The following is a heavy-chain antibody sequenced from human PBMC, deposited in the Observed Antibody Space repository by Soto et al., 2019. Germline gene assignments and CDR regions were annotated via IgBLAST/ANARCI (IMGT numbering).Heavy chain of an antibody. D-gene: IGHD6-13*01. CDR2: TYYRSKWYN. Sequence: SQTLSRSCAISGDSVPSNSAAWNWIRESPSRGLEWLGRTYYRSKWYNDYAVSVKSRITINPDTSKNQFSLQLNSVTPEDTAVYYCARGGSSRRRAGSAEYFQHWGQGTLVTVSS. V-gene: IGHV6-1*01. CDR1: GDSVPSNSAA. CDR3: ARGGSSRRRAGSAEYFQH. J-gene: IGHJ1*01.